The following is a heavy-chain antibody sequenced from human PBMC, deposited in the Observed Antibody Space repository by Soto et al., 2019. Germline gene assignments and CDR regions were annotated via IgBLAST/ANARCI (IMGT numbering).Heavy chain of an antibody. Sequence: SETLSLTCTVFGGSISSSSYQWDWIRQPPGKGLEWIGSIYYSGNTYYNPSLKSRLTISVDMSKNQFSLKLSSVTAADTAVYFCARRNYYYPFYFDYWGQGTLVTVSS. CDR1: GGSISSSSYQ. CDR3: ARRNYYYPFYFDY. V-gene: IGHV4-39*01. CDR2: IYYSGNT. D-gene: IGHD3-16*01. J-gene: IGHJ4*02.